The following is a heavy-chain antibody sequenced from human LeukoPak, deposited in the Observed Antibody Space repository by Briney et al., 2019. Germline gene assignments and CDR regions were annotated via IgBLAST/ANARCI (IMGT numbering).Heavy chain of an antibody. CDR2: IWYGGSNK. CDR1: GFTFSSYG. V-gene: IGHV3-33*06. J-gene: IGHJ6*03. Sequence: PGGSLRLSCAASGFTFSSYGMHWVRQAPGKGLEWVAVIWYGGSNKYYADPVRGRFTISRDNSKNTVYLQMDSLRAEDTAVYYCAKTGAGYYYMDVWGKGTTVTVSS. CDR3: AKTGAGYYYMDV. D-gene: IGHD7-27*01.